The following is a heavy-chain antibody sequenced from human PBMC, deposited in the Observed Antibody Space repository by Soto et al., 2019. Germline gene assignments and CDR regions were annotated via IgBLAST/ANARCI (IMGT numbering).Heavy chain of an antibody. CDR3: ARVGATTHTYYFDC. CDR1: GGSISSSNL. D-gene: IGHD1-26*01. V-gene: IGHV4-4*02. J-gene: IGHJ4*02. CDR2: IYHRGST. Sequence: QVQLQESGPGLVKPSGTLSLTCAVSGGSISSSNLWSWVRQPPGKGLEWIGEIYHRGSTNYNPSLKSRVTISVDKSKNQFSLKLSSVAAADTAVYYCARVGATTHTYYFDCWGQGTLVTVSS.